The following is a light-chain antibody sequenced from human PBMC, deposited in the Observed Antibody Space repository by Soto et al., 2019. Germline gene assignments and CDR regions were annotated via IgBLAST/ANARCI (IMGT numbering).Light chain of an antibody. CDR2: NNN. CDR1: SSNIGSNT. V-gene: IGLV1-44*01. J-gene: IGLJ1*01. CDR3: AAWDDSLNGYV. Sequence: QSVLTQPPSASGTPGQRFTLSCSGSSSNIGSNTVSWYQQLPGTAPKLLIYNNNQRPSGVPDRFSDSKSGTSASLAISGLQSEDEADYYCAAWDDSLNGYVFGTGTKLTVL.